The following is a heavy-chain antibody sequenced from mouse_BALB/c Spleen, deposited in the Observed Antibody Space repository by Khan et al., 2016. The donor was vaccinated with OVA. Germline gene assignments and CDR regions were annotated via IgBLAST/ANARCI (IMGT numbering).Heavy chain of an antibody. Sequence: QVQLQQSGAELAKPGASVKMSCKASGYTFINYWILWVKQRPGQGLEWIGYINPSTGYTEYNQNFKEKATLTADNSSSTAYMQLSSLTSEDSAAYYCARRGLRWDFDYWGQGTTLTVSS. CDR3: ARRGLRWDFDY. V-gene: IGHV1-7*01. D-gene: IGHD1-1*01. J-gene: IGHJ2*01. CDR2: INPSTGYT. CDR1: GYTFINYW.